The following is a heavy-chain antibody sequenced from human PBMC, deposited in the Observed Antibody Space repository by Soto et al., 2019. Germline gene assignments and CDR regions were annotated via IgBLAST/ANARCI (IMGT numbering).Heavy chain of an antibody. CDR3: ARGYYDSSGQSNTFDI. CDR1: CASISGSY. CDR2: VYYSGST. J-gene: IGHJ3*02. V-gene: IGHV4-59*01. Sequence: SETLSLTCTVSCASISGSYWSWIRQSPGKGLEWIGYVYYSGSTNYNPSLKSRVTISVDTSKNQFSLKLSSVTAADTAIYYCARGYYDSSGQSNTFDIWGQGTMVTVSS. D-gene: IGHD3-22*01.